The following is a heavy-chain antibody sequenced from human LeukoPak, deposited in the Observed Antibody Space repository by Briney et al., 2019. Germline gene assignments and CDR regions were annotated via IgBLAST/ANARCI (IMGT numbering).Heavy chain of an antibody. CDR1: GGSLSNYY. J-gene: IGHJ3*02. CDR3: ASLDSSDAFDI. CDR2: IYYSGST. D-gene: IGHD3-22*01. Sequence: SETLSLTCTVSGGSLSNYYWNWIRQPPGKGLEWIAYIYYSGSTNYNPSLKSRVTISLDTSKNQFSLKLSSVTAADTAVYYCASLDSSDAFDIWGQGTMVTVSS. V-gene: IGHV4-59*08.